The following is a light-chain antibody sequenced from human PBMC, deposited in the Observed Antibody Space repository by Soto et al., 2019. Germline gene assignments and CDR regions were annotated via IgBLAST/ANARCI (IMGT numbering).Light chain of an antibody. V-gene: IGKV3-20*01. CDR2: GAS. CDR1: QRVTSNY. CDR3: QQYGSSRT. J-gene: IGKJ1*01. Sequence: ESVLSQSPGTLSLSPGEKATLSRGASQRVTSNYLAWYQQKPGQAPRLLIFGASTRATGIPDRFSGSGSGTDFTLTISRLEPEDFAVYYCQQYGSSRTFGQGTKVDI.